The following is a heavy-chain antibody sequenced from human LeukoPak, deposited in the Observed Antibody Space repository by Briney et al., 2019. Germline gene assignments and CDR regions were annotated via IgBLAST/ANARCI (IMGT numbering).Heavy chain of an antibody. D-gene: IGHD5-18*01. Sequence: NPSETLSLTCAVSGYSIRSGYYWGWIRQPPGKGLEWIGSIYHSGSTHYNPSLKSRVTISIDTSKNHLSLEVTSVTASDTAVYYCAKNGYQYGFDYWGQGTLVTVSS. J-gene: IGHJ4*02. CDR1: GYSIRSGYY. CDR3: AKNGYQYGFDY. CDR2: IYHSGST. V-gene: IGHV4-38-2*01.